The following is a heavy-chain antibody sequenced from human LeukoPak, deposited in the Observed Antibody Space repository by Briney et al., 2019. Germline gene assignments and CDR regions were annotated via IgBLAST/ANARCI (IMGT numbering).Heavy chain of an antibody. D-gene: IGHD3-9*01. V-gene: IGHV1-2*02. CDR3: ARNYYDVLTGYSIDY. CDR2: IDPNSVDT. Sequence: ASVKVSCKASGYTFTDYYIHWVRQAPGQGLEWIGWIDPNSVDTNYAQKFQCRVTMIRDTSISTAYMELSRLRSDDTAVYYCARNYYDVLTGYSIDYWGQGTLVTVSS. J-gene: IGHJ4*02. CDR1: GYTFTDYY.